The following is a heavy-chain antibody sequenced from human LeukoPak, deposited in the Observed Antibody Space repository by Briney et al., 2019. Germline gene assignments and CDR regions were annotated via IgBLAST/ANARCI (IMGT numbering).Heavy chain of an antibody. Sequence: PGGSLRLSCAASGFNFNNFAMSWVRQAPGKQLEWVSTISSSGTTTFYADSVKGRFTISRDSSKNTLYAQMNSLRAEDTAVYYCAKDLPGFFDYWGQGILVTVSS. CDR2: ISSSGTTT. CDR3: AKDLPGFFDY. V-gene: IGHV3-23*01. J-gene: IGHJ4*02. CDR1: GFNFNNFA.